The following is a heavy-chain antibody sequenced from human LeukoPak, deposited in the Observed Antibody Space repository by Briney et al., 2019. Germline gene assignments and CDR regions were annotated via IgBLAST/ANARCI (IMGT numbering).Heavy chain of an antibody. J-gene: IGHJ4*02. Sequence: GGSLRLSCVASGFSLSGYWMSWVRQAPGKGLEWVANIKYDGSGKDYVDSVKGRFTISRDNAKNSLYMQMNSLRAEDTAVYYCARELAVTGPFDYWGQGTLVTVSS. CDR1: GFSLSGYW. CDR3: ARELAVTGPFDY. CDR2: IKYDGSGK. D-gene: IGHD6-19*01. V-gene: IGHV3-7*01.